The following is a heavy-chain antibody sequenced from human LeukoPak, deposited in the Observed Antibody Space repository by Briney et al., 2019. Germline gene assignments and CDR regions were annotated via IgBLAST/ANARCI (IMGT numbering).Heavy chain of an antibody. CDR2: ISYDGSNK. V-gene: IGHV3-30*18. Sequence: GGSLRLSCAASGFTFRSYGVHWVRQAPGKGLEWVAVISYDGSNKYYADSVRGRFTISRDNSKNTLYLQMNSLRAEDTAVYYCAKDGDQTGTTYFDYWGQGTLVTVSS. D-gene: IGHD1-1*01. CDR3: AKDGDQTGTTYFDY. CDR1: GFTFRSYG. J-gene: IGHJ4*02.